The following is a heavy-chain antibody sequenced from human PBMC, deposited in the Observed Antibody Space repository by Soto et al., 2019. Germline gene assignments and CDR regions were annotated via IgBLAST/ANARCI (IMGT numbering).Heavy chain of an antibody. CDR2: SNHSGST. V-gene: IGHV4-34*01. Sequence: SETLSLTCAVYGGSFSGYYWSWIRQPPGRGLEWIGESNHSGSTNYNPSLKSRVTISVDTSKNQFSLKLSSVTAADTAVYYCARGRDIVVVPAAPSMDVWGQGTTVTVSS. J-gene: IGHJ6*02. CDR3: ARGRDIVVVPAAPSMDV. CDR1: GGSFSGYY. D-gene: IGHD2-2*01.